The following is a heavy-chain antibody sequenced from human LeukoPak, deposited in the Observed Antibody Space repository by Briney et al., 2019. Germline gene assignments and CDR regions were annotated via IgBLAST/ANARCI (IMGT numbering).Heavy chain of an antibody. D-gene: IGHD3-16*01. Sequence: SETLSLTWTVSGGSISSSSYYWGWIRQLPGKGLEWIGSIYYSGSTYYNPSLKSRVTISVDTSKNQFSLKLSSVTAADTAVYYCARRTLRLGELLPFDYWGQGTLVTVSS. CDR1: GGSISSSSYY. CDR3: ARRTLRLGELLPFDY. V-gene: IGHV4-39*01. CDR2: IYYSGST. J-gene: IGHJ4*02.